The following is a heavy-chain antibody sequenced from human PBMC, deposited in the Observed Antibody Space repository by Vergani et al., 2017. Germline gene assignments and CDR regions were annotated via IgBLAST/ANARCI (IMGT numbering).Heavy chain of an antibody. V-gene: IGHV3-30*18. CDR3: AKDRLLWFGELFEPPDY. D-gene: IGHD3-10*01. Sequence: QVQLVESGGGVVQPGRSLRLSCAASGFTFSSYGMHWVRQAPGKGLEWVAVISYDGSNKDYADSVKGRFTISRDNSKNTLYLQMNSLRAEDTAVYYCAKDRLLWFGELFEPPDYWGQGTLVTVAS. CDR1: GFTFSSYG. J-gene: IGHJ4*02. CDR2: ISYDGSNK.